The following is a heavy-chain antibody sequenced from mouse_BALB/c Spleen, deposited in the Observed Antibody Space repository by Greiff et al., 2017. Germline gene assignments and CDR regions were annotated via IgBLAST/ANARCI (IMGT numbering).Heavy chain of an antibody. Sequence: EVQRVESGGGLVQPGGSRKLSCAASGFTFSDYGMAWVRQAPGKGPEWVAFISNLAYSIYYADTVTGRFTISRENAKNTLYLEMSSLRSEDTAMYYCARDRYPSYAMDYWGQGTSVTVSS. CDR1: GFTFSDYG. J-gene: IGHJ4*01. CDR2: ISNLAYSI. CDR3: ARDRYPSYAMDY. V-gene: IGHV5-15*02. D-gene: IGHD1-1*01.